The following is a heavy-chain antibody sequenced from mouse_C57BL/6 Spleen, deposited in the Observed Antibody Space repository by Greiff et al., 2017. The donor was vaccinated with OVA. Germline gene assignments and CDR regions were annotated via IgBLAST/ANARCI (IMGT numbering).Heavy chain of an antibody. D-gene: IGHD2-3*01. J-gene: IGHJ4*01. CDR2: IDPSDSYT. CDR3: ARWIYDGHYAMDY. V-gene: IGHV1-59*01. Sequence: QVQLQQPGAELVRPGTSVKLSCKASGYTFTSYWMHWVKQRPGQGLEWIGVIDPSDSYTNYNQKFKGKATLTVDTSSSTAYMQLSSLTSEDSAVYYCARWIYDGHYAMDYWGQGTSVTVSS. CDR1: GYTFTSYW.